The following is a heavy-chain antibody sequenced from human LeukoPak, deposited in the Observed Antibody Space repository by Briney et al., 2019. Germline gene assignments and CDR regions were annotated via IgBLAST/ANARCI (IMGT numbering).Heavy chain of an antibody. CDR1: GFTFSSYA. V-gene: IGHV3-23*01. Sequence: PGGSLRLSCAASGFTFSSYAMSWVRQAPGRGLEWVSAISGSGGSTYYADSVEGRFTISRDNSKNTLYLQMNSLRAEDTAVYYCAKNSHSGYGSNWFDPWGQGTLVTVSS. D-gene: IGHD5-12*01. CDR2: ISGSGGST. J-gene: IGHJ5*02. CDR3: AKNSHSGYGSNWFDP.